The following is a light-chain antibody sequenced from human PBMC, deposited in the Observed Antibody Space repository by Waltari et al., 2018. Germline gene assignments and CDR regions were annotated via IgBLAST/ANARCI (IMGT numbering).Light chain of an antibody. Sequence: QFVLTQPPSASGTPGQRVTIPCAGRSSNLGSNTVNWYQQFPGTAPKLLIYTDNQRPSGVPDRFSGSKSGTSASLAISGLQSEDEADYHCATWDDSLNGWVFGGGTKLTVL. CDR3: ATWDDSLNGWV. J-gene: IGLJ3*02. CDR1: SSNLGSNT. CDR2: TDN. V-gene: IGLV1-44*01.